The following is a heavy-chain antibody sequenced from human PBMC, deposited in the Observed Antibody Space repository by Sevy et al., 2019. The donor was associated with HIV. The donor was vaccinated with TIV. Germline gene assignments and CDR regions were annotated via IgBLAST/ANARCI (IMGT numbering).Heavy chain of an antibody. D-gene: IGHD6-13*01. CDR2: IKQDGSVK. CDR1: GFTISTYW. V-gene: IGHV3-7*03. CDR3: AKDRIGYNRIPDY. J-gene: IGHJ4*02. Sequence: GGSLRLSCAASGFTISTYWVTWVRQAPGKGLEWVANIKQDGSVKKYLDSVRGRFTISRDNAKNSVYLEMNSLRDGDTAVYYCAKDRIGYNRIPDYWGQGILVTVSS.